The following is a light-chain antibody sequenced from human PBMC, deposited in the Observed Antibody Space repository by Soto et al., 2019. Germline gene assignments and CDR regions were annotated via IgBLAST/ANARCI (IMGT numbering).Light chain of an antibody. CDR1: QSVSSL. CDR3: QQYNSYWRT. CDR2: DTS. Sequence: IVLTQSPATLSVSPGERATLSCRASQSVSSLLAWYQQKPRQAPRLLIYDTSTRATGIPARFSGSGSGTDFTLTISSLQSEDFATYYCQQYNSYWRTFGQGTKVEIK. V-gene: IGKV3-15*01. J-gene: IGKJ1*01.